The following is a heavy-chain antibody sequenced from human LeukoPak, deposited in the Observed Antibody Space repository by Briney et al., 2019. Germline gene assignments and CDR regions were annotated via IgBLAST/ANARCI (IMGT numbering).Heavy chain of an antibody. D-gene: IGHD6-19*01. Sequence: PSETLSLTCTVSGGSISSYYWSWIRQPPGKGLEWIGYIYYSGSTNYNPSLKSRVTISADTSKNQFSLKLSSVTAADTAVYYCASIGSSGWYYFDYWGQGTLVTVSS. CDR1: GGSISSYY. CDR3: ASIGSSGWYYFDY. CDR2: IYYSGST. V-gene: IGHV4-59*01. J-gene: IGHJ4*02.